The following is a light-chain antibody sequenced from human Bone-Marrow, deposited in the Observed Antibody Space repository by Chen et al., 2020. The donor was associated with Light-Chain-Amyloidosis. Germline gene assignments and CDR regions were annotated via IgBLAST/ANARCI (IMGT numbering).Light chain of an antibody. CDR3: QQYGTSPLA. V-gene: IGKV3-20*01. CDR2: HTS. Sequence: EIVLTQSPGTLSLSPGDRATLSCRASQSVHNNYVAWYQQRPDQPPTLLIFHTSTRAADIPDRFSGSGSGTDCALTISSLEPEDLAVYFCQQYGTSPLAFGGGSKVEIK. J-gene: IGKJ4*01. CDR1: QSVHNNY.